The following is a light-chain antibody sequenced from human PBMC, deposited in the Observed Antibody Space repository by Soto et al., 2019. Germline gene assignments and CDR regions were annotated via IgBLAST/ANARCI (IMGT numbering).Light chain of an antibody. CDR3: QQYGRSPWT. Sequence: EIVLTQSPGTLSLSPVDRATLSFRASQSVSSSYLAWYQQKPGQAPRLLIYGASSRATGIPDRFSGSGSGTDFTLTISRLEPEDFAVYYCQQYGRSPWTFGQGTKVDIK. CDR2: GAS. V-gene: IGKV3-20*01. CDR1: QSVSSSY. J-gene: IGKJ1*01.